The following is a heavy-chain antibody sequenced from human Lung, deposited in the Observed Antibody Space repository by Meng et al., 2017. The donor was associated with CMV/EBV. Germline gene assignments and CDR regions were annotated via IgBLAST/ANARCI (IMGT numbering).Heavy chain of an antibody. D-gene: IGHD3-9*01. CDR3: ARELYYDILTGPRAFDV. J-gene: IGHJ3*01. V-gene: IGHV3-30-3*01. Sequence: SCAASGFTFSSYGVHWVRQAPGEGLEWVAFISYGGGKEYYADSVKGRFTISRDNSKNMLFLQMDSLRPDDTAVYYCARELYYDILTGPRAFDVWXQGTXVTV. CDR2: ISYGGGKE. CDR1: GFTFSSYG.